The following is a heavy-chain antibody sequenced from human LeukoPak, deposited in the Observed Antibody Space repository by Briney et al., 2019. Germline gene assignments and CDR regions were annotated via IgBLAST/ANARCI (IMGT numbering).Heavy chain of an antibody. J-gene: IGHJ3*02. CDR1: GDSINNSRHY. CDR3: ARHLYAFDI. CDR2: IYYSGST. Sequence: PSETLSLTCTVSGDSINNSRHYWSWIRQPPGKGLEWIGYIYYSGSTNYNPSLKSRVTISVDTSKNQFSLKLSSVTAADTAVYYCARHLYAFDIWGQGTMVTVSS. V-gene: IGHV4-61*05.